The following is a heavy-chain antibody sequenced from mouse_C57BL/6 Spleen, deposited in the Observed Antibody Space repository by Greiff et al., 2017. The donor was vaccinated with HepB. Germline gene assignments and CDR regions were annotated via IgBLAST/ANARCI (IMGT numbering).Heavy chain of an antibody. V-gene: IGHV1-19*01. CDR3: AREGHYYGNYGDY. J-gene: IGHJ2*01. CDR1: GYTFTDYY. D-gene: IGHD2-1*01. CDR2: INPYNGGT. Sequence: EVKLMESGPVLVKPGASVKMSCKASGYTFTDYYMNWVKQSHGKSLEWIGVINPYNGGTSYNQKFKGKATLTVDKSSSTAYMELNSLTSEDSAVYYCAREGHYYGNYGDYWGQGTTLTVSS.